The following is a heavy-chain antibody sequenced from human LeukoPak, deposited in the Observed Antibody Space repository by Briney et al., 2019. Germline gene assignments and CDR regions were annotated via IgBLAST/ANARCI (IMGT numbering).Heavy chain of an antibody. CDR3: ARAEYSSSSHWFDP. V-gene: IGHV1-2*04. D-gene: IGHD6-13*01. CDR1: GYTFTGYY. CDR2: INPNSGGT. J-gene: IGHJ5*02. Sequence: GASVKVSCKASGYTFTGYYMHWVRQAPGQGLEWMGWINPNSGGTNYAQKFQGWVTMTRDTSISTAYMELSRLRSDDTAVYYCARAEYSSSSHWFDPWGQGTLVTVSS.